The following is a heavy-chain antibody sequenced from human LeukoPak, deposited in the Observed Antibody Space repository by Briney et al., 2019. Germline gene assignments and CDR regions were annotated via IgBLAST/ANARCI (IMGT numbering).Heavy chain of an antibody. Sequence: PRGSLRLSCAASGFTFSSYAMHWVRQAPGKGLEWVAVISYDGSNKYYADSVKGRFTISRDNSKNTLYLQMNSLRAEDTAVYYCARATVAPGFYYDFWSGYYPGIDYWGQGILVTVSS. J-gene: IGHJ4*02. CDR3: ARATVAPGFYYDFWSGYYPGIDY. CDR2: ISYDGSNK. D-gene: IGHD3-3*01. V-gene: IGHV3-30-3*01. CDR1: GFTFSSYA.